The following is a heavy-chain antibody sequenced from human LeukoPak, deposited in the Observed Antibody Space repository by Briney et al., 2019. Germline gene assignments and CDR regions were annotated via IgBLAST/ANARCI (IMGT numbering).Heavy chain of an antibody. V-gene: IGHV4-34*01. Sequence: SETLSLTCAVYGGSFSGYCWSWIRQPPGKGLEWIGEINHSGSTNYNPSLKSRVTISVDTSKNQFSLKLSSVTAADTAVYYCARDGSGSYYPFDYWGQGTLVTVSS. J-gene: IGHJ4*02. CDR3: ARDGSGSYYPFDY. CDR1: GGSFSGYC. D-gene: IGHD3-10*01. CDR2: INHSGST.